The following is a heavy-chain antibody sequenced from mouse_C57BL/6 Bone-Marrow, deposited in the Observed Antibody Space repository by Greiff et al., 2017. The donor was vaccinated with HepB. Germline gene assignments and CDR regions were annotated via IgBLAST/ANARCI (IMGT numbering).Heavy chain of an antibody. Sequence: DVKLVESGGDLVKPGGSLKLSCAASGFTFRSYGMSWVRQTPDKRLEWVATISSGGSYTYYPDSVKGRFTISRDNAKNTLYLQMSSLKSEDTAMYYCARHEWLLPMDYWGQGTSVTVSS. CDR1: GFTFRSYG. V-gene: IGHV5-6*02. CDR2: ISSGGSYT. J-gene: IGHJ4*01. CDR3: ARHEWLLPMDY. D-gene: IGHD2-3*01.